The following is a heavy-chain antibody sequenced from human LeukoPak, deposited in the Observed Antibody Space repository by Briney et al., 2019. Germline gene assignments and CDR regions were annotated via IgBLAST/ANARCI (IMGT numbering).Heavy chain of an antibody. CDR3: ARPQFSSTWYVYNY. D-gene: IGHD6-13*01. J-gene: IGHJ4*02. CDR2: IYPGDSDT. V-gene: IGHV5-51*01. CDR1: GYSFNTYW. Sequence: GESLKISCKGSGYSFNTYWIGWVRQMPGKGLEWMGIIYPGDSDTRYSPSFQGQVTISADKSISTAYLQWSSLKASDTATYYCARPQFSSTWYVYNYWGQGTLVTVSS.